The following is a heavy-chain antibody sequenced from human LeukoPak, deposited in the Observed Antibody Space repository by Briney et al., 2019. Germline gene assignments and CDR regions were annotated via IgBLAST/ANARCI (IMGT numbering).Heavy chain of an antibody. CDR3: ARDGAYYGSGSYYPNWFDP. D-gene: IGHD3-10*01. CDR2: IYYSGST. J-gene: IGHJ5*02. V-gene: IGHV4-59*01. Sequence: SETLSLTCTVSGGSISSYYWSWIRQPPGKGLEWIGYIYYSGSTNYNPSLKSRVTISVDTSKNQFSLKLSSVTAADTAVYYCARDGAYYGSGSYYPNWFDPWGQGTLVTVSS. CDR1: GGSISSYY.